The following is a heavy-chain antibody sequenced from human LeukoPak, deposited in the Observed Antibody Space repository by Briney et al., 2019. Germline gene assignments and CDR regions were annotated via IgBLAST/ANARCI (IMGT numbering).Heavy chain of an antibody. D-gene: IGHD2-2*03. CDR1: GFIFSDFG. Sequence: GGSLRLSCAASGFIFSDFGIHRVRQAPGKGLEWVAVKSHHAYYEYYADSVQGRFTISRDDSKNTVYLQMNSLRAEDTAVYYCARDWIDRYLDYWGQGILVTVSS. CDR3: ARDWIDRYLDY. CDR2: KSHHAYYE. V-gene: IGHV3-33*01. J-gene: IGHJ4*02.